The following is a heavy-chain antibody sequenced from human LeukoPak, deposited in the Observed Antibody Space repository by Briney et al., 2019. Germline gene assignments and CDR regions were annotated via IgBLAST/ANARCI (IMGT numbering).Heavy chain of an antibody. CDR2: INNSGGST. CDR1: GFTFGDYY. Sequence: GGSLRLSCAASGFTFGDYYMNWVRQAPGKGLAWVSGINNSGGSTYYADSVKGRFTISRDNSKNTLYLQMNSLRAEDTAVYYCAKPPGLRRLDPWGQGTLVTVSS. J-gene: IGHJ5*02. CDR3: AKPPGLRRLDP. D-gene: IGHD5-12*01. V-gene: IGHV3-23*01.